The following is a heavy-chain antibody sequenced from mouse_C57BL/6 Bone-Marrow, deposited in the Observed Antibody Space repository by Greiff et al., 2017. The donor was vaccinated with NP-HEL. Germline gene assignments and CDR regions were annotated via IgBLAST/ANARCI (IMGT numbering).Heavy chain of an antibody. CDR2: INPYNGGP. V-gene: IGHV1-19*01. D-gene: IGHD1-1*01. CDR1: GYTFTDYY. CDR3: ARGYYRDY. J-gene: IGHJ2*01. Sequence: VQLQQSGPVLVKPGASVKMSCKASGYTFTDYYMNWVKQSHGKSLEWIGVINPYNGGPSYNQKFKGKATLTVDKSSSTAYMELNSLTSEDSAVYYCARGYYRDYWGQGTTLTVSS.